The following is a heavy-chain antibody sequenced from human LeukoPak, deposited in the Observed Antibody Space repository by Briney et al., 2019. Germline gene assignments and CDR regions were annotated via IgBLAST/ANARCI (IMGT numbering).Heavy chain of an antibody. D-gene: IGHD2-15*01. J-gene: IGHJ4*02. CDR3: ARDRGGRWPYDY. V-gene: IGHV3-53*01. CDR1: GFTVSSNY. Sequence: GGSLRLSCAASGFTVSSNYMSWVRQAPGKGLEWVSVIYSGGSTYYADSVKGRFTISRDNSKNTLYLQMNSLRAEDTAVYYCARDRGGRWPYDYWGQGTLVTVSS. CDR2: IYSGGST.